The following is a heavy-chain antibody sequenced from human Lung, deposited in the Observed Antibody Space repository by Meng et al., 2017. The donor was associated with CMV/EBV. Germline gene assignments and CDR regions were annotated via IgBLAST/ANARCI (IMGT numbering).Heavy chain of an antibody. CDR1: GFDFSTYS. D-gene: IGHD4-11*01. CDR2: ISSSSSYI. J-gene: IGHJ4*02. Sequence: ESLKISXLGSGFDFSTYSMNWFRQAPGKGPEWVSSISSSSSYIYYADSVKGRFTVSRNNANDSLYLQMNSLRAEDTGVYYCARDRQNSNYGSTDYWGQGTLVTFSS. V-gene: IGHV3-21*06. CDR3: ARDRQNSNYGSTDY.